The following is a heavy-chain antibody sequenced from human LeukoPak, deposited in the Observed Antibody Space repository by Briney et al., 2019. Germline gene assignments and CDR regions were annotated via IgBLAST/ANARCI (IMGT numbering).Heavy chain of an antibody. CDR3: ARDRQSGTTGTTTVRKTASKTVS. V-gene: IGHV1-69*06. CDR1: GGTFSSYA. J-gene: IGHJ5*01. Sequence: SVKVSCKASGGTFSSYAISWVRQAPGQGLEWMGGIIPIFGTANYAQKFQGRVTITADKSTSTAYMELSSLRSEDTAVYYCARDRQSGTTGTTTVRKTASKTVSW. D-gene: IGHD1-1*01. CDR2: IIPIFGTA.